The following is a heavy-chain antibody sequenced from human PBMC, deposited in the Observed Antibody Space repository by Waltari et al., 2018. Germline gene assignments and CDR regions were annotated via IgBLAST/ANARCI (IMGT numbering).Heavy chain of an antibody. CDR2: VWSDGNEK. CDR1: GFTMSSYF. V-gene: IGHV3-33*06. Sequence: QLQLVESGGGVVQPGKSLRLSCAASGFTMSSYFMHWVRQAPGKGLEWVEVVWSDGNEKYYGDSVKGRFTISRDNSKNIVYLQMNSLRAEDTAVYFCAKEQEAFDIWGQGTVVTVS. CDR3: AKEQEAFDI. J-gene: IGHJ3*02.